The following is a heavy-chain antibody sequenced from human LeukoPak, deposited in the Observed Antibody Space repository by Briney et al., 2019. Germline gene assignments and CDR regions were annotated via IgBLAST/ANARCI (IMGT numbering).Heavy chain of an antibody. J-gene: IGHJ4*02. Sequence: GGSLRLSCAASGFTFSSYSMNWVRQAPGKGLEWVSYISSSGSTIYYADSVKGRFTISRDNAKNSLYLQMNSLRAEDTAVYYCARDKGSSGYLPFDYWGQGTLVTVSS. CDR3: ARDKGSSGYLPFDY. D-gene: IGHD3-22*01. CDR2: ISSSGSTI. V-gene: IGHV3-48*01. CDR1: GFTFSSYS.